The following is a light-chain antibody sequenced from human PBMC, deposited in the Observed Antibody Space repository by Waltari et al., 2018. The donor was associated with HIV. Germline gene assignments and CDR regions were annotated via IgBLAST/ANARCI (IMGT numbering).Light chain of an antibody. CDR1: GSYIGSHS. J-gene: IGLJ1*01. Sequence: HSVLTQPPSASGTSGQTVIISCSANGSYIGSHSLTWDQHLPGATPKLVIYNNDQRPSGVPDRVSGSKSATSASLAITGVQSGDEGDYDCATWDDTLVTLVFGSGTRVVV. CDR2: NND. V-gene: IGLV1-44*01. CDR3: ATWDDTLVTLV.